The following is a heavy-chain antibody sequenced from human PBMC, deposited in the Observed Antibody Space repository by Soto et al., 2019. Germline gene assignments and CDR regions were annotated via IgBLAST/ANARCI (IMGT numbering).Heavy chain of an antibody. CDR3: AQDGHFGVPTSY. V-gene: IGHV4-34*01. D-gene: IGHD3-3*01. J-gene: IGHJ4*02. CDR2: INHSGST. CDR1: GGSFSGYY. Sequence: QVQLQQWGAGLLKPSETLSLTCAVYGGSFSGYYWSWIRQPPGKGLAWIGEINHSGSTNYNPSLKSRVTISVDTSKHQFSMKLSSVTAADTAVYYCAQDGHFGVPTSYWGQGTLVTVSS.